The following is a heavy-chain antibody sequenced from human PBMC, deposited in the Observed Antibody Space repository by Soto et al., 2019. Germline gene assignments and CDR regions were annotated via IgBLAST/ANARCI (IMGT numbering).Heavy chain of an antibody. CDR1: GGSISSSSW. CDR3: ARRAGDYAYYAMDV. D-gene: IGHD4-17*01. CDR2: IYHSGGT. J-gene: IGHJ6*02. V-gene: IGHV4-4*02. Sequence: SETLSLTCAVSGGSISSSSWWIWVRQPPGKGLEWIGEIYHSGGTNYNPSLKSRVTISVDKSNNEFSLKLSSVTAADTAVYYCARRAGDYAYYAMDVWGHGTTVTVSS.